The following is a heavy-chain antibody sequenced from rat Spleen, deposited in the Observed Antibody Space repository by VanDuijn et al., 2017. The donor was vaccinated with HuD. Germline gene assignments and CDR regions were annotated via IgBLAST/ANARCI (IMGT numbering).Heavy chain of an antibody. CDR2: INKDSSTI. CDR1: GFNFNDHW. CDR3: ARGPNYGGYPDYLDF. J-gene: IGHJ1*01. V-gene: IGHV4-2*01. D-gene: IGHD1-11*01. Sequence: EVKLVESGGGLVQPGRSLKLSCSASGFNFNDHWMGWVRQAPGKGLEWIGHINKDSSTINYIASLKDKFTISRDNAQNTLYLQMSKLGSEDTAIYHCARGPNYGGYPDYLDFWGPGTMVTVSS.